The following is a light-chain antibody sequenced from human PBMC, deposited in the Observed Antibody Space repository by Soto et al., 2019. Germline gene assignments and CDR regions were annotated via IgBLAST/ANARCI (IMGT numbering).Light chain of an antibody. CDR2: GAS. J-gene: IGKJ1*01. Sequence: ENVLTQSSGTLYLTPGERATLSCPASQSVSSSYLAWYQQKPGQAPRLLIYGASSRATGIPDRFSGSGSGTDFTLTISRLEPEDFGVYYCQQDGSTPMTFGQGTKVDIK. CDR3: QQDGSTPMT. V-gene: IGKV3-20*01. CDR1: QSVSSSY.